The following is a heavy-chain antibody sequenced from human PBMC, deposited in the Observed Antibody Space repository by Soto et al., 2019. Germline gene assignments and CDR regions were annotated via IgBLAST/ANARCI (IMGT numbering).Heavy chain of an antibody. J-gene: IGHJ6*02. CDR1: GFTFSSYW. CDR3: ARATYCSGGSCLLRIYYYGMDV. V-gene: IGHV3-74*01. Sequence: SLRLSCAASGFTFSSYWMHWVRQAPGKGLVWVSRINSDGSSTSYADSVKGRFTISRDNAKNTLYLQMNSLRAEDTAVYYCARATYCSGGSCLLRIYYYGMDVWGQGTTVTVSS. D-gene: IGHD2-15*01. CDR2: INSDGSST.